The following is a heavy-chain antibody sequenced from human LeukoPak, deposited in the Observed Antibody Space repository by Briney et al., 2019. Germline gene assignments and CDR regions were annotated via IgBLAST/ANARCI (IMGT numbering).Heavy chain of an antibody. CDR3: ARETYCSSTSCYYYYYGMDV. Sequence: GGSLRLSCAASGFTFSSYSMNWVRQAPGKGLEWVSSISSSSSYIYYADSVKGRFTISRDNAKNSLYLQMNSLRAEDTAVYYCARETYCSSTSCYYYYYGMDVWGQGTTVTVSS. J-gene: IGHJ6*02. CDR2: ISSSSSYI. CDR1: GFTFSSYS. D-gene: IGHD2-2*01. V-gene: IGHV3-21*01.